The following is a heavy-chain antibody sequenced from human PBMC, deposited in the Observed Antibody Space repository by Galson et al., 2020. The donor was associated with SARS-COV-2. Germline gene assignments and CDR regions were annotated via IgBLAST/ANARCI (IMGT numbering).Heavy chain of an antibody. CDR3: ARDGGGGGGSRGAFDI. CDR1: GFTFSSYY. D-gene: IGHD2-15*01. CDR2: ISSSGSTI. Sequence: GESLKISCAASGFTFSSYYMSWIRQAPGKGLEWVSYISSSGSTIYYADSVKGRFTISRDNAKNSLYLQMNSLRAEDTAVYYCARDGGGGGGSRGAFDIWGQGTMVTVSS. V-gene: IGHV3-11*01. J-gene: IGHJ3*02.